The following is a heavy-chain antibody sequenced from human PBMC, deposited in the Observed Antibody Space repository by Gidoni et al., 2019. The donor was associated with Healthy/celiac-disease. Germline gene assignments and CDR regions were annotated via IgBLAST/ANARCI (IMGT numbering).Heavy chain of an antibody. J-gene: IGHJ4*02. Sequence: EVQLVESGGGLVQPGGSLNLSCAASGFTFSGSAMHWVRQASGKGLEWVGRIRSKANSYATAYAASVKGRFTISRDDSKNTAYLQMNSLKTEDTAVYYCTRPPVPAGDFDYWGQGTLVTVSS. CDR1: GFTFSGSA. D-gene: IGHD2-2*01. CDR2: IRSKANSYAT. CDR3: TRPPVPAGDFDY. V-gene: IGHV3-73*02.